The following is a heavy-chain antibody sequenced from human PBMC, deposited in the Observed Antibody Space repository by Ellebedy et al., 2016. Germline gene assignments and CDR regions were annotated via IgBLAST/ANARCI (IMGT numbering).Heavy chain of an antibody. CDR1: GGSFSGYY. D-gene: IGHD4-11*01. CDR2: INHSGST. V-gene: IGHV4-34*01. CDR3: ARGLQARIDY. Sequence: SETLSLTXAVYGGSFSGYYWSWIRQPPGKGLEWIGEINHSGSTNYNPSLKSRVTISVDTSKNQFSLKLSSVTAADTAVYYCARGLQARIDYWGQGTLVTVSS. J-gene: IGHJ4*02.